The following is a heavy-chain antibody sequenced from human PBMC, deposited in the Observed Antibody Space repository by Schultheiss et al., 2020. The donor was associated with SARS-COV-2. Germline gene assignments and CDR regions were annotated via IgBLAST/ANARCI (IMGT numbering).Heavy chain of an antibody. V-gene: IGHV4-34*01. D-gene: IGHD1-7*01. CDR1: GGSFSGYY. CDR3: ARASLTGTTSYYGMDV. CDR2: INHSGST. J-gene: IGHJ6*02. Sequence: GSLRLSCAVYGGSFSGYYWSWIRQPPGKGLEWIGEINHSGSTNYNPSLKSRVTISVDTSKNQFSLKLSSVTASDTAVYYCARASLTGTTSYYGMDVWGQGTTVTVSS.